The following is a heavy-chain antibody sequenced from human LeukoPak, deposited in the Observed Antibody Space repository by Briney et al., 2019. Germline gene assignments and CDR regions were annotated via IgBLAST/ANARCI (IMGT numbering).Heavy chain of an antibody. Sequence: PGGSLRLSCAASGFTFSTYNMNWVRQAPGKGLEWISYISSGSNTIYYADSVKGRFTISRDNAKNSLYLQMNSLRAEDTAVYYCAKDRGSGYHYFDYWGQGTLVTVSS. CDR1: GFTFSTYN. D-gene: IGHD3-22*01. CDR2: ISSGSNTI. J-gene: IGHJ4*02. V-gene: IGHV3-48*04. CDR3: AKDRGSGYHYFDY.